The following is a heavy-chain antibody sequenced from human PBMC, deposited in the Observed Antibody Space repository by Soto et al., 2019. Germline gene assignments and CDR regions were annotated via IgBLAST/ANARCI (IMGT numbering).Heavy chain of an antibody. V-gene: IGHV5-51*01. CDR1: GYSFTSYW. CDR3: ARLPGCSGGSGYSPLGYYYYYMDV. J-gene: IGHJ6*03. Sequence: GESLKISCKGSGYSFTSYWIGWVRQMPGKGLEWMGIIYPGDSDTRYSPSFQGQVTISADKSISTAYLQWSSLKASDTAMYYCARLPGCSGGSGYSPLGYYYYYMDVWGKGTTVTVSS. CDR2: IYPGDSDT. D-gene: IGHD2-15*01.